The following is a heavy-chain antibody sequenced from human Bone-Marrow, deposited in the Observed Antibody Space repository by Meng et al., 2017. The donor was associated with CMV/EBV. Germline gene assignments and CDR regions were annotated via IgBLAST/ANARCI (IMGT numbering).Heavy chain of an antibody. CDR2: IIPIFGTA. Sequence: TFSSYAISWVRQAPGQGLEWMGGIIPIFGTANYAQKFQGRVTITTDESTSTAYMELSSLRSEDTAVYYCARERRDYSNLHYYYGMDVWGQGTTVTVSS. J-gene: IGHJ6*02. CDR3: ARERRDYSNLHYYYGMDV. CDR1: TFSSYA. D-gene: IGHD4-11*01. V-gene: IGHV1-69*05.